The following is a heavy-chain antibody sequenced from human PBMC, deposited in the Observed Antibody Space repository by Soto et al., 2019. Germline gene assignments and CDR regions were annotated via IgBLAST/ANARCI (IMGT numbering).Heavy chain of an antibody. CDR3: AGGIAARPLGY. D-gene: IGHD6-6*01. Sequence: PSETLSLTCTVSGGSISSYYWNWIRQPPGKGLEWIGYIYSSGSTYYNPSLKSRVTISVDTSKNQFSLKLSSVTAADTAVFYCAGGIAARPLGYWGRGTMVTVSS. CDR2: IYSSGST. J-gene: IGHJ4*02. CDR1: GGSISSYY. V-gene: IGHV4-59*04.